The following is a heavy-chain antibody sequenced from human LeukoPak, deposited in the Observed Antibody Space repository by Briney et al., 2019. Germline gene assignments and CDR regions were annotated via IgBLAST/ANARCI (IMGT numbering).Heavy chain of an antibody. CDR2: IYYSGST. CDR3: AREPPGYYYYYMDV. Sequence: SETLSLTCTVSGGSISSGDYYWRWIRQPPGKGLEWIGYIYYSGSTYYNPSLKSRVTISVDTSKNQFSLRLSSVTAADTAVYYCAREPPGYYYYYMDVWGKGTTVTVSS. J-gene: IGHJ6*03. CDR1: GGSISSGDYY. V-gene: IGHV4-30-4*08.